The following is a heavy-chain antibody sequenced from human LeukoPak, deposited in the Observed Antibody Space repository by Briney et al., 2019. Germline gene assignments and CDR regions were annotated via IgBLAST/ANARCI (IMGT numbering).Heavy chain of an antibody. CDR1: GFTFSTYG. J-gene: IGHJ4*02. CDR2: ISYDGSNK. CDR3: AKDVYSRGYYSLWGY. Sequence: GGSLRLSCAASGFTFSTYGMHWVRQAPGKGLEWVAVISYDGSNKYYADSVKGRFTISRDNSKNTLYLQMNSLRAEDTAVYYCAKDVYSRGYYSLWGYWGQGTLVTVSS. V-gene: IGHV3-30*18. D-gene: IGHD3-22*01.